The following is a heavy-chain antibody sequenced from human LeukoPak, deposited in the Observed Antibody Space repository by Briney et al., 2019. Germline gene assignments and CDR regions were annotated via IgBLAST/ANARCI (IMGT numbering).Heavy chain of an antibody. Sequence: GGSLRLSCAASGFTFSSYAMSWVRQAPGKGLEWVSAISGSGGSTYYADSVKGRFTISRDNSKNTLYLQMNSLRAEDTAVYYCAKGGPTLLWFGELSAQAFDIWGQGTMVTVSS. J-gene: IGHJ3*02. CDR2: ISGSGGST. D-gene: IGHD3-10*01. V-gene: IGHV3-23*01. CDR3: AKGGPTLLWFGELSAQAFDI. CDR1: GFTFSSYA.